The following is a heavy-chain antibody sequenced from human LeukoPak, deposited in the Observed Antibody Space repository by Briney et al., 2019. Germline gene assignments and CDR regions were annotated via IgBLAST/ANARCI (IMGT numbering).Heavy chain of an antibody. CDR3: AREVKYDFWSGYYGPSWSDP. D-gene: IGHD3-3*01. J-gene: IGHJ5*02. Sequence: PGGSLRLSCAASGFTFSSYWMTWVRQAPGKGLEWVSNIKEDGTEKYHVDSVKGRFTISRDNAKTSLYLQMNSLRAEDTAVYYCAREVKYDFWSGYYGPSWSDPWGQGTLVTVSS. CDR1: GFTFSSYW. V-gene: IGHV3-7*01. CDR2: IKEDGTEK.